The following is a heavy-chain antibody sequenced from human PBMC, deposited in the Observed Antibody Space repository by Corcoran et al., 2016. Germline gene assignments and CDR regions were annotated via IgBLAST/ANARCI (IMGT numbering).Heavy chain of an antibody. CDR1: GGSFSGYY. CDR2: INHSGST. J-gene: IGHJ4*02. CDR3: AGRPYCSGGSCYSIDY. D-gene: IGHD2-15*01. Sequence: QVQLQQWGAGLLKPSETLSLTCAVYGGSFSGYYWSWIRQPPGKGLEWIGEINHSGSTNYNPSLKSRVTISVDTSKNQFSLKLSSVTAAETAVYYCAGRPYCSGGSCYSIDYWGQGTLVTVSS. V-gene: IGHV4-34*01.